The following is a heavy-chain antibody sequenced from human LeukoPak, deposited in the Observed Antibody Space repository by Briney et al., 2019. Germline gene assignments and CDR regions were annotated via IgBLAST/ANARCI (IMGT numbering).Heavy chain of an antibody. CDR1: GFTFSSYA. D-gene: IGHD3-10*01. Sequence: GGSLRLSCAASGFTFSSYAMSWVRQAPGKGLEWVSAISGSGGSTYYADSVKGRFTISRDNSKNTLYLQMNSLRAEDTAVYYCARDGGVYYYGSRSYSYYWAQETLVTVSS. CDR2: ISGSGGST. V-gene: IGHV3-23*01. J-gene: IGHJ4*02. CDR3: ARDGGVYYYGSRSYSYY.